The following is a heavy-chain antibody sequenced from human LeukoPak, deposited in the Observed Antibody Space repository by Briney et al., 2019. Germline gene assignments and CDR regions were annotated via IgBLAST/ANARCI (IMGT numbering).Heavy chain of an antibody. J-gene: IGHJ4*02. V-gene: IGHV3-7*01. CDR1: GFTFSSSW. CDR2: IKQDGSSK. D-gene: IGHD3-10*01. CDR3: SEGNYFDY. Sequence: GRSLRPSCAASGFTFSSSWMSWVRQAAGKGLEWVANIKQDGSSKYYVDSVEGRFPISRDKAKNSLYLQMNSLRAEDTAVYYCSEGNYFDYWGQGTLVTVSS.